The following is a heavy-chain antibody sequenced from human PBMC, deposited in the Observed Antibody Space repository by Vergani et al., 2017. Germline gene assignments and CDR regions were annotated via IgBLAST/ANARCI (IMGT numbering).Heavy chain of an antibody. J-gene: IGHJ6*02. V-gene: IGHV3-23*01. CDR3: AKGVADYYGMDV. CDR2: ISGSGGST. CDR1: GFTFSSYA. Sequence: EVQLLESGGGLVQPGGSLRLSCAASGFTFSSYAMSWVRQAPGKGLEWVSAISGSGGSTYYADSGKGRFTISRNNSKNTLYLEMNSLRAEDTAVYYCAKGVADYYGMDVWGQGTTVTVSS.